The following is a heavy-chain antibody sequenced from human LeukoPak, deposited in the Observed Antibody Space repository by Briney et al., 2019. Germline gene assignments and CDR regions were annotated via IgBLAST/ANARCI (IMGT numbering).Heavy chain of an antibody. CDR3: AKGVEMATIDAFDI. Sequence: PGGSLRLSCAASGFTFSDYYMSWIRQAPGKGLEWVSYISYSGTTIYYADSVKGRFTISRDNAKNSLYLQMNSLRAEDMALYYCAKGVEMATIDAFDIWGQGTMVTVSS. D-gene: IGHD5-24*01. CDR2: ISYSGTTI. CDR1: GFTFSDYY. V-gene: IGHV3-11*01. J-gene: IGHJ3*02.